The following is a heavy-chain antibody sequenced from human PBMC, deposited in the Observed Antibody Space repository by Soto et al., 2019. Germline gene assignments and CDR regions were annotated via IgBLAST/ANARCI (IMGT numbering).Heavy chain of an antibody. V-gene: IGHV3-30*18. D-gene: IGHD1-1*01. J-gene: IGHJ4*02. CDR3: AKDGRPYNWNSPHDY. CDR1: GFTFSSYG. CDR2: ISYDGSNK. Sequence: GGSLRLSCAASGFTFSSYGMHWVRQAPGKGLEWVAVISYDGSNKYYADSVKGRFTISRDNSKNTLYLQMNSLRAEDTAVYYCAKDGRPYNWNSPHDYWGQGTLVTVSS.